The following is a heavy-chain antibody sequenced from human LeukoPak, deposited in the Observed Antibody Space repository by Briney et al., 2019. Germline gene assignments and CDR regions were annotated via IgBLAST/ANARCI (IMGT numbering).Heavy chain of an antibody. J-gene: IGHJ4*02. D-gene: IGHD2-2*01. V-gene: IGHV3-9*01. CDR2: ISWNSGII. Sequence: GGSLRLSCAASGFTFDDYAIHWVRQAPGKGLEWVSGISWNSGIIGYADSVKGRFTISRDNAENSLYCTRVRVVVPSAFDYCDFWGQGTPVTVSS. CDR1: GFTFDDYA. CDR3: F.